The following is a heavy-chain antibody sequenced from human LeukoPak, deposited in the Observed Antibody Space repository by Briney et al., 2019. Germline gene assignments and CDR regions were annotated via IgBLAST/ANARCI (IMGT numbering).Heavy chain of an antibody. D-gene: IGHD3-22*01. CDR1: GYTLTELS. J-gene: IGHJ5*02. CDR2: FDPEDGET. Sequence: ASVKVPCKVSGYTLTELSMHWVRQAPGKGLEWMGGFDPEDGETIYAQKFQGRVTMTEDTSTDTAYMELSSLRSEDTAVYYCATDGDYYDSSGYSWGQGTLVTVSS. CDR3: ATDGDYYDSSGYS. V-gene: IGHV1-24*01.